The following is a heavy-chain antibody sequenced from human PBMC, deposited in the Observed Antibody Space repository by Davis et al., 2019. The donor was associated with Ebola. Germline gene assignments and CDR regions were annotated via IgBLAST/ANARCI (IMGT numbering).Heavy chain of an antibody. CDR3: AKDFLARLRFVNWLLRSFDS. CDR2: VKVDGSEK. V-gene: IGHV3-7*03. Sequence: GESLKISCAASGFTFSDYWMSWVRQAPGKGPEWVANVKVDGSEKYYVDSVRGRFTISRDNSKNTVYLQLNNLRADNTAVYYCAKDFLARLRFVNWLLRSFDSWGQGTLVSVSS. CDR1: GFTFSDYW. J-gene: IGHJ4*02. D-gene: IGHD3-3*01.